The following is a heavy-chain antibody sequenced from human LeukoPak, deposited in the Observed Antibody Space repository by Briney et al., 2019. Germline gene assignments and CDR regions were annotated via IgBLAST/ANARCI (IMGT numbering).Heavy chain of an antibody. CDR2: IKSKRDGETA. CDR1: GFTFSDAW. J-gene: IGHJ5*02. V-gene: IGHV3-15*01. CDR3: STDRGVTS. D-gene: IGHD3-10*01. Sequence: PGGSLRLSCAASGFTFSDAWMNWVRQAPGKGLEWVGRIKSKRDGETADYAAPVKGRFTISRDDSRNTLYLQMNSLENEDTAVYYCSTDRGVTSWGQGPLVTVSS.